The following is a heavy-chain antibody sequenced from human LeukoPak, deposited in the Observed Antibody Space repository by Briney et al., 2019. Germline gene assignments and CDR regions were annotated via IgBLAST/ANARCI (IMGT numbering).Heavy chain of an antibody. D-gene: IGHD3-22*01. CDR2: IYPGDSDT. Sequence: GESLKISCKGSGYSFTSYWIGWVREMPGKGLEWMGIIYPGDSDTRYSPSFQGQVTISADKSISTTYLQWSSLKASDTAMYYCAVSMIAQRGPPDYWGQGTLVTVSS. J-gene: IGHJ4*02. V-gene: IGHV5-51*01. CDR3: AVSMIAQRGPPDY. CDR1: GYSFTSYW.